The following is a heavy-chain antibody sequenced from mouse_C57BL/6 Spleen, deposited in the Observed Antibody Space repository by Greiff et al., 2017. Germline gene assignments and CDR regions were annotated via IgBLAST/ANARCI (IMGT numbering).Heavy chain of an antibody. Sequence: EVQGVESGGGLVKPGGSLKLSCAASGFTFSSYAMSWVRQTPEKRLEWVATISDGGSYTYYPDNVKGRFTISRDNAKNNLYLQMNHLKSEDTAMYYCARDEVLYWYFDVWGTGTTVTVSS. V-gene: IGHV5-4*01. CDR1: GFTFSSYA. D-gene: IGHD5-1*01. J-gene: IGHJ1*03. CDR3: ARDEVLYWYFDV. CDR2: ISDGGSYT.